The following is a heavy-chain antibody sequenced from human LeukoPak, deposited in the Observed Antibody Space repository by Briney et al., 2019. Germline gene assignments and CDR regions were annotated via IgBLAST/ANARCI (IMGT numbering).Heavy chain of an antibody. D-gene: IGHD5-12*01. CDR1: GYTFTSYD. J-gene: IGHJ5*02. Sequence: ASVKVSCKASGYTFTSYDINWLRQATGQGLEWIGWMTPNSGNTGYAQKFQGRVTITTDESTSTAYMELSSLRSEDTAVYYCARAYSGYRFDPWGQGTLVTVSS. V-gene: IGHV1-8*01. CDR3: ARAYSGYRFDP. CDR2: MTPNSGNT.